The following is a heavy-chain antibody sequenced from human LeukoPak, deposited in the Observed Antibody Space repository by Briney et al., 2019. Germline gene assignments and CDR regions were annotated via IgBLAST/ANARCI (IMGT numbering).Heavy chain of an antibody. D-gene: IGHD1-26*01. J-gene: IGHJ4*02. V-gene: IGHV3-43*01. Sequence: GGSLRLSCAASGFTFDDYTMHWVRQAPGKGLEWVSLISWDGVSTYYADSVKGRFTISRDNSKNSLYLQLNSLRTEDTAFYYCAKDGGSGATWPIDFWGQGTLVTVSS. CDR3: AKDGGSGATWPIDF. CDR1: GFTFDDYT. CDR2: ISWDGVST.